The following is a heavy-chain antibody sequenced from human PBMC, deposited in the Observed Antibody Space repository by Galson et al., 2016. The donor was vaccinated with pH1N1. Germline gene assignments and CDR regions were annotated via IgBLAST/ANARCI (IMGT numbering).Heavy chain of an antibody. CDR2: MNPNSGNT. CDR1: GHTFTRYD. D-gene: IGHD2-15*01. Sequence: SVKVSCKASGHTFTRYDINWVRQATGQGLEWMGWMNPNSGNTGYAQKFQGRITLTRNTSISTAYMELNSLRSEDTAVYYCARSCSGGGCYPNYFHYAMDVWGQGTTVTVSS. CDR3: ARSCSGGGCYPNYFHYAMDV. J-gene: IGHJ6*02. V-gene: IGHV1-8*01.